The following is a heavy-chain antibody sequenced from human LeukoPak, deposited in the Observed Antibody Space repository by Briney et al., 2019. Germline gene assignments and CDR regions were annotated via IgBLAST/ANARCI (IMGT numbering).Heavy chain of an antibody. CDR1: GFTFSSYG. Sequence: PGGSLRLSCAASGFTFSSYGMHWVRQAPGKGLEWVAVIWYDGSNKYYADSVKGRFTISRDNSKNTLYLQMNSLRAEDTAVYYCARDLWGNTVTYYFDYWGQGTLVTVSS. J-gene: IGHJ4*02. V-gene: IGHV3-33*08. CDR2: IWYDGSNK. CDR3: ARDLWGNTVTYYFDY. D-gene: IGHD4-17*01.